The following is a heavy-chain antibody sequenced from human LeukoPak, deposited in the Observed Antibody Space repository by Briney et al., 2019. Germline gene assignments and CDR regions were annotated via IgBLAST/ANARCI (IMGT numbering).Heavy chain of an antibody. D-gene: IGHD3-22*01. CDR2: MKPNSGNT. Sequence: ASVRVSCKASGYTFVNYDINWVRQATGQGLEWVGWMKPNSGNTGYAQKFQGRVTLTRDTSLSTAYMELSSLTSEDTAVYYCARMDHYDGSDNPNWFDPWGQGTLVIVSS. CDR1: GYTFVNYD. J-gene: IGHJ5*02. V-gene: IGHV1-8*02. CDR3: ARMDHYDGSDNPNWFDP.